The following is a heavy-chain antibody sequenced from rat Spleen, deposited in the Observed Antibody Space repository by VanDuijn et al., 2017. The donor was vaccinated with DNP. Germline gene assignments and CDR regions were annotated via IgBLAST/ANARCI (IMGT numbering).Heavy chain of an antibody. CDR3: AKDRDGGFAMDA. CDR1: GFTFSSYW. CDR2: INTDGGTT. D-gene: IGHD1-11*01. J-gene: IGHJ4*01. Sequence: EVQLVETGGGLVQPGRSLKLSCVASGFTFSSYWMYWIRQAPGKGLEWVASINTDGGTTYYRDSVKGRFTFSRDNAENTVYLQMNSLRSGDTATYYCAKDRDGGFAMDAWGQGTSVTVSS. V-gene: IGHV5-58*01.